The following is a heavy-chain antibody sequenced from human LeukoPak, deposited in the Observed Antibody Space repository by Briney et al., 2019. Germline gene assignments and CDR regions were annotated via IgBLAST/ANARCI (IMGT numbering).Heavy chain of an antibody. V-gene: IGHV3-7*04. J-gene: IGHJ4*02. CDR2: IKQDGTEK. Sequence: PGGSLRLSCAASGFTFSSYWMSWVRQAPGEGLEWVANIKQDGTEKYYVDSVRGRFTISRDNAQNSLYLQMNNLGAEDTAVYYCATDPASYCTSSTCDFDYWGQGTLVTVSS. D-gene: IGHD2-8*01. CDR1: GFTFSSYW. CDR3: ATDPASYCTSSTCDFDY.